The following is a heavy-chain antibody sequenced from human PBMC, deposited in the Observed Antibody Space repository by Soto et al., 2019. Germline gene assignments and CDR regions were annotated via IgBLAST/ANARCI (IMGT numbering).Heavy chain of an antibody. CDR3: ATGGSGYFTY. Sequence: EVQLVESGGGLVQPGGSLRLSCAASGFTFNTYWMQWVRQAPGKGLVWVSRIKSDGSYTNYADSVKGRFTISRDNAKNTLFLQMYSLGAEDTAVYYCATGGSGYFTYWGQGTLVTVSS. J-gene: IGHJ4*02. D-gene: IGHD3-22*01. CDR1: GFTFNTYW. CDR2: IKSDGSYT. V-gene: IGHV3-74*01.